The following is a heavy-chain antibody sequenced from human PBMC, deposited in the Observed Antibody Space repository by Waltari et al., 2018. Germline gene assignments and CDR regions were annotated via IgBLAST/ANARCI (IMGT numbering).Heavy chain of an antibody. CDR2: ISSNSSTI. D-gene: IGHD4-17*01. J-gene: IGHJ4*02. V-gene: IGHV3-48*01. CDR3: ARVPYYGDRVDY. Sequence: EVQLVESGGGLVQPGGSLRLSCAASGFTFSSYSMNWVRQAPGKGLEWVADISSNSSTIYYADAVKGRFTISRDKAKNSLYLQMNSLRAEDTAVYYCARVPYYGDRVDYWGQGTLVTVSS. CDR1: GFTFSSYS.